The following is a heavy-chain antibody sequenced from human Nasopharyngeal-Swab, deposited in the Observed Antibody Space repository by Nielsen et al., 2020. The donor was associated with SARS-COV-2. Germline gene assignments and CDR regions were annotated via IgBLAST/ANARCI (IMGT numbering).Heavy chain of an antibody. CDR3: ARDRGGLLWFGELPTYFDY. J-gene: IGHJ4*02. CDR2: ISSSGSTI. D-gene: IGHD3-10*01. Sequence: WIPQPPGKGLEWVSYISSSGSTIYYADSVKGRFTISRDNAKNSLYLQMNSLRAEDTAVYYCARDRGGLLWFGELPTYFDYWGQGTLVTVSS. V-gene: IGHV3-48*03.